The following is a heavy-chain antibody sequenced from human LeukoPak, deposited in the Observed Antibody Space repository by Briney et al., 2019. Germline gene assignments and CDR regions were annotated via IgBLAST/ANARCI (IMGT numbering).Heavy chain of an antibody. Sequence: AGTLSLSCAVSGFTFSSYVRSWVRQAPGKGLEWVPALRRSGGDTSYEDSVKGRFTISRENTKNTLYLQMSSLRAEDTAVYYCAKLYSGRIFDVWGRGTMVTVAP. J-gene: IGHJ3*01. V-gene: IGHV3-23*01. CDR3: AKLYSGRIFDV. CDR1: GFTFSSYV. D-gene: IGHD3-10*01. CDR2: LRRSGGDT.